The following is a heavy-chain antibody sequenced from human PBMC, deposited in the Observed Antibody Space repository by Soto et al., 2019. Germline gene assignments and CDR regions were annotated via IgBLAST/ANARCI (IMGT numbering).Heavy chain of an antibody. D-gene: IGHD6-19*01. Sequence: QVQLVQSGAEVKKPGASVKVSCKASGYTFTSYGISWVRQAPGQGLEWMGWISAYKGNTNYAQKLQGRVTMTTDTSTRTAYMELRSLRSDATAVYYCARDRQWLVRRGYYYGMDVWGQGTTVTVSS. V-gene: IGHV1-18*04. CDR3: ARDRQWLVRRGYYYGMDV. CDR2: ISAYKGNT. J-gene: IGHJ6*02. CDR1: GYTFTSYG.